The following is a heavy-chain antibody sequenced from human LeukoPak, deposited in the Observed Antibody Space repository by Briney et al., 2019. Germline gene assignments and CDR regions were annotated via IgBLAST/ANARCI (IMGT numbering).Heavy chain of an antibody. J-gene: IGHJ4*02. V-gene: IGHV7-4-1*02. D-gene: IGHD3-10*01. Sequence: ASVKVSCKASGYTFTSYAMNWVRQAPGQGLEWMGWISTNTGNPTYAQGFTGRFVFSLDTSVSTAYLQISSLKAEDTAVYYCARETMVRGVIIYDYWGQGTLVTVSS. CDR2: ISTNTGNP. CDR3: ARETMVRGVIIYDY. CDR1: GYTFTSYA.